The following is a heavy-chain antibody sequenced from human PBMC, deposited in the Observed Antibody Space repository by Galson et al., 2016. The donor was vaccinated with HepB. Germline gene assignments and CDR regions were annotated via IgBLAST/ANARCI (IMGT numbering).Heavy chain of an antibody. J-gene: IGHJ4*02. CDR3: ARDDYFRLGY. CDR2: ITSSSDTM. CDR1: GFIFSSYA. D-gene: IGHD3-16*01. V-gene: IGHV3-48*02. Sequence: SLRLSCAASGFIFSSYAMHWVRQAPGKGLEWIAWITSSSDTMYYADSVKGRFTISRDNAKNSLYLEMNSLRDEDTAVYYCARDDYFRLGYWGQGTLVTVSS.